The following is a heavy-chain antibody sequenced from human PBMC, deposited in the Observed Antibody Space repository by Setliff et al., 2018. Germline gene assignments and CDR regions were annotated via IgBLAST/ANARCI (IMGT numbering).Heavy chain of an antibody. CDR1: GGSISPYY. CDR2: IYHSGYT. CDR3: ARVFYYGSGSYLYYFDS. Sequence: SETLSLTCTVSGGSISPYYWSWIRQPPGKGLEWIGYIYHSGYTSYNPSLKSRVTLSVDTSKNQFSLKLSSVTAADTAVYYCARVFYYGSGSYLYYFDSWGQGTLVTVSS. D-gene: IGHD3-10*01. V-gene: IGHV4-59*01. J-gene: IGHJ4*02.